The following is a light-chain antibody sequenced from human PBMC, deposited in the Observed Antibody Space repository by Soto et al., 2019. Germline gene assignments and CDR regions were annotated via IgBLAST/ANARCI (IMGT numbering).Light chain of an antibody. V-gene: IGKV3-20*01. CDR2: GAS. Sequence: EIVSTQSPGTLSLSPGERATLSCRAGQTVTRNYLAWHQQKPGQTPRLLVYGASSRATGIPDRFSGSGSGTDFTLTISRLEPEDFAVYYCQQHGSSPITFGQGTRLEIK. CDR3: QQHGSSPIT. J-gene: IGKJ5*01. CDR1: QTVTRNY.